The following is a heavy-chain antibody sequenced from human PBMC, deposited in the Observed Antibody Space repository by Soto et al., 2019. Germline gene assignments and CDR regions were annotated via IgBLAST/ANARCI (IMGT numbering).Heavy chain of an antibody. D-gene: IGHD6-19*01. CDR1: GFTFSSYA. CDR2: ISGSGGST. Sequence: GGSLRLSCAASGFTFSSYAMSWVRQAPEKGLEWVSAISGSGGSTYYADSVKGRFTISRDNSKNTLYLQMNSLRAEDTAVYYCAKELSGLRIAVAHDAFDIWGQGTMVTVSS. J-gene: IGHJ3*02. V-gene: IGHV3-23*01. CDR3: AKELSGLRIAVAHDAFDI.